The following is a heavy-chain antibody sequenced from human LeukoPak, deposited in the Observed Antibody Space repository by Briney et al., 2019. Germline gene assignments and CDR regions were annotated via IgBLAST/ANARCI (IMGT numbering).Heavy chain of an antibody. D-gene: IGHD3-22*01. CDR3: ARHPLDLTTYYYDSSGYPNWFDP. V-gene: IGHV4-39*01. CDR1: GGSISSGDYY. J-gene: IGHJ5*02. CDR2: IYYSGST. Sequence: SQTLSLTCTVSGGSISSGDYYWGWIRQPPGKGLEWIGSIYYSGSTYYNPSLKSRVTISVDTSKNQFSLKLSSVTAADTAVYYCARHPLDLTTYYYDSSGYPNWFDPWGQGTLVTVSS.